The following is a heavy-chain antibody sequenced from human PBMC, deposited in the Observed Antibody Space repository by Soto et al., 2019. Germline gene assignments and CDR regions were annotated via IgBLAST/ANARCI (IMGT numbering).Heavy chain of an antibody. J-gene: IGHJ2*01. CDR1: GFTFSTYG. Sequence: QVQLVESGGGVVQPGRSLRLSCAASGFTFSTYGIHWVRQAPGKGLEWVAAISGDGTDKYYADSVKGRFTISRDNSKNTVYLHIDTLRVEDTTVYYCARGHFYGYAIPWYFDLWGRGTLVTVSS. CDR3: ARGHFYGYAIPWYFDL. V-gene: IGHV3-30*19. D-gene: IGHD2-8*01. CDR2: ISGDGTDK.